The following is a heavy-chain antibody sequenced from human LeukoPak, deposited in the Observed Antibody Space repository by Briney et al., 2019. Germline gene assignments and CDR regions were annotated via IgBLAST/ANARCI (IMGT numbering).Heavy chain of an antibody. CDR3: AREGEHDAFDI. J-gene: IGHJ3*02. V-gene: IGHV3-13*04. Sequence: PGGSLRLSCEASGFTFSSYDMHWVRQATGKGLEWVSTIGTGGDTYYAASVKGRFTISRENAKNSLYLQMNSMKAGDTAVYFCAREGEHDAFDIWDHGTLVTVSS. CDR2: IGTGGDT. D-gene: IGHD1/OR15-1a*01. CDR1: GFTFSSYD.